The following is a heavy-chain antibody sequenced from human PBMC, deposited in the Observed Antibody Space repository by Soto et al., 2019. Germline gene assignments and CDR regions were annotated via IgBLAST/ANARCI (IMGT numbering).Heavy chain of an antibody. V-gene: IGHV1-69*01. J-gene: IGHJ6*02. Sequence: GASVKVSCNASGGTFSSYAISWVRQAPGQGLEWMGGIIPIFGTANYAQKFQGRVTITADESTSTAYMELSSLRSEDTAVYYCGRDGLRLGESRPHWSYGMDVSGQGTTVTVSS. CDR3: GRDGLRLGESRPHWSYGMDV. CDR2: IIPIFGTA. D-gene: IGHD3-16*01. CDR1: GGTFSSYA.